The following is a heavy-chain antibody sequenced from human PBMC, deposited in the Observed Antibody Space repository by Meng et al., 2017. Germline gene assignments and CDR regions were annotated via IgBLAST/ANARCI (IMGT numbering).Heavy chain of an antibody. Sequence: GGSLRLSCAASGFIVSSNYMSWVRQAPGKGLEWVSVIYSGGSTYYADSVKGRFTISRHNSKNTLYLQMNSLRAEDTAVYYCARDLVLSSSWDPYYYGMDVWGQGTTVTVSS. CDR3: ARDLVLSSSWDPYYYGMDV. J-gene: IGHJ6*02. CDR1: GFIVSSNY. CDR2: IYSGGST. V-gene: IGHV3-53*04. D-gene: IGHD6-13*01.